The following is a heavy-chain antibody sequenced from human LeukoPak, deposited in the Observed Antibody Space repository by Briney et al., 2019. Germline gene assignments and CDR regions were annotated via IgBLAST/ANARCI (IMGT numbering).Heavy chain of an antibody. Sequence: ASVEPSCKASGHIFTAYYIHWLRHAPGQGLEWMVWINPNSGCTSFALNLHGRVTLTRDTSISTVYMELSRLRSDDTAVYYCARDLSGGALGAFDIWGQGTMVTVSS. D-gene: IGHD2-15*01. CDR2: INPNSGCT. CDR1: GHIFTAYY. J-gene: IGHJ3*02. CDR3: ARDLSGGALGAFDI. V-gene: IGHV1-2*02.